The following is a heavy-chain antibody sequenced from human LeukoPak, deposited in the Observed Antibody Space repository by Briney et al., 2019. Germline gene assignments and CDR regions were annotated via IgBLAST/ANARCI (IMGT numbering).Heavy chain of an antibody. CDR3: ATGNYYDFWSGYRYFDY. V-gene: IGHV1-69*13. CDR2: IIPIFGTA. D-gene: IGHD3-3*01. J-gene: IGHJ4*02. Sequence: SVKVSCKASGGTFSGYAISWVRQAPGQGLEWMGGIIPIFGTANYAQKFQGRVTITADESTSTAYMELSSLRSEDTAVHYCATGNYYDFWSGYRYFDYWGQGTLVTVSS. CDR1: GGTFSGYA.